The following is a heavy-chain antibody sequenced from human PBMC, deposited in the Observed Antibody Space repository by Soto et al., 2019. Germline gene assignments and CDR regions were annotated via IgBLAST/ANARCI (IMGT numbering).Heavy chain of an antibody. D-gene: IGHD5-12*01. CDR1: GFTFSSYA. CDR3: AKDHRWGYSGYDYGYFDY. CDR2: ISGSGGST. V-gene: IGHV3-23*01. Sequence: HPGGSLRLSCAASGFTFSSYAMSWVRQAPGKGLEWVSAISGSGGSTYYADSVKGRFTISRDNSKNTLYLQMNSLRAEDTAVYYCAKDHRWGYSGYDYGYFDYWGQGTLVTVSS. J-gene: IGHJ4*02.